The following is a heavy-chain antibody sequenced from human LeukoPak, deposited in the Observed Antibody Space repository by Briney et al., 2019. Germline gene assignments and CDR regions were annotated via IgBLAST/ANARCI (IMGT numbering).Heavy chain of an antibody. V-gene: IGHV3-23*01. CDR3: AKIGVIGKWYYDI. D-gene: IGHD3-10*01. CDR1: GFTFSAYA. Sequence: GGSLRLSCEASGFTFSAYAMTWVRQAPGKGPEWVSSISSGSDYTFYADSVKGRFIVSRDNSKNTLYLQMYSLRAGDTAVYYCAKIGVIGKWYYDIWGRGTLVTVSS. J-gene: IGHJ2*01. CDR2: ISSGSDYT.